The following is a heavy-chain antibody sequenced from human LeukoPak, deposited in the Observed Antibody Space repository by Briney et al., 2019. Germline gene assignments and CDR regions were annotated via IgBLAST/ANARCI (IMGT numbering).Heavy chain of an antibody. CDR2: IYTSGST. CDR3: ARDQEAYCSSTSCYEYYYYMDV. CDR1: GGSISSGSYY. V-gene: IGHV4-61*02. D-gene: IGHD2-2*01. Sequence: SETLSLTCTVSGGSISSGSYYWSWIRQPAGKGLEWIGRIYTSGSTNYNPSLKSRVTISVDTSKNQFSLKLSSVTAADTAVYYCARDQEAYCSSTSCYEYYYYMDVWGKGTTVTIS. J-gene: IGHJ6*03.